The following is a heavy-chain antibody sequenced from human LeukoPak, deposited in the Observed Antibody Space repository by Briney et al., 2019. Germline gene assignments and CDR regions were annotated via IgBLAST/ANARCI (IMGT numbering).Heavy chain of an antibody. CDR1: GFTFSSYG. V-gene: IGHV3-33*01. Sequence: GRSLRLSCAASGFTFSSYGMHWVRQAPGKGLEWVAVIWYDGSNKYYADSVKGRFTISRDNSKNTLYLQMNSLRAEDTAVYYCAREGGPWYSGSHFDYWGQGTLVTVSS. CDR3: AREGGPWYSGSHFDY. D-gene: IGHD1-26*01. CDR2: IWYDGSNK. J-gene: IGHJ4*02.